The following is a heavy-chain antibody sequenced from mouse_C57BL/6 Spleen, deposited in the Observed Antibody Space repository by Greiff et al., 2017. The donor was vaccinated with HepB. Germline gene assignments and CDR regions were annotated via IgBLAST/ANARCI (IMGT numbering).Heavy chain of an antibody. CDR1: GYTFTSYW. J-gene: IGHJ2*01. CDR3: ARSGYGCDAFDY. Sequence: VQLQQSGTELVKPGASVKLSCKASGYTFTSYWMHWVKQRPGQGLEWIGNINPSNGGTNYNEKFKSKATLTVDKSSSTAYMQLRSLTSEDSAVFFCARSGYGCDAFDYWGQGTTLTVSS. V-gene: IGHV1-53*01. CDR2: INPSNGGT. D-gene: IGHD2-2*01.